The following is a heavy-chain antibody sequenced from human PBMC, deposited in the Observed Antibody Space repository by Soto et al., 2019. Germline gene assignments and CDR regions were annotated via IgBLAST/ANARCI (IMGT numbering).Heavy chain of an antibody. V-gene: IGHV4-39*01. CDR1: GGSISSSSYY. Sequence: SETLSLTCTVSGGSISSSSYYWGWIRPPPGKGLEWIGSNYYSASTYYNPSLKSRVTISVDTSKIQSSLKLSSVTAADTAVYYCARHPSGSSRHVDYWGQGTLVTVSS. D-gene: IGHD2-15*01. CDR3: ARHPSGSSRHVDY. J-gene: IGHJ4*02. CDR2: NYYSAST.